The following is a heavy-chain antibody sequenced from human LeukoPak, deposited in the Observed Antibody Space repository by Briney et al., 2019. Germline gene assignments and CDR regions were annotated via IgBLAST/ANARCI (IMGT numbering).Heavy chain of an antibody. CDR1: GFTFSSYE. CDR3: ADYSSSSNAFDI. Sequence: GGSLRLSCAASGFTFSSYEMNWVRQAPGKGLEWVSYISSSGSTIYYADSVKGRFTISRDNAKNSLYLQMNSLRAEDTAVYYCADYSSSSNAFDIWGQGTMVTVSS. D-gene: IGHD6-6*01. V-gene: IGHV3-48*03. CDR2: ISSSGSTI. J-gene: IGHJ3*02.